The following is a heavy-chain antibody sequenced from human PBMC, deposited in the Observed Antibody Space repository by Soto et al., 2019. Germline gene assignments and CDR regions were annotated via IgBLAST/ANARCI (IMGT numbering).Heavy chain of an antibody. CDR3: AKTTDGWFSAFEI. D-gene: IGHD6-19*01. CDR2: ISGSGTTA. CDR1: GFIFSSYA. V-gene: IGHV3-23*01. J-gene: IGHJ3*02. Sequence: EVQLLESGGGLVQPGGSLRLSCAASGFIFSSYAMSWVRQAPGKGREWVSAISGSGTTAYYADSVKGRFTFSRDTSKNTMYLQRNSLRAEDTAVYYCAKTTDGWFSAFEIWGQGTMVIVSS.